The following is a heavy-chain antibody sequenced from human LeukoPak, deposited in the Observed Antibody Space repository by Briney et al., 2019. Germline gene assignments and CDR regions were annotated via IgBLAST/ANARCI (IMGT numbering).Heavy chain of an antibody. CDR3: ARDRVYSSSSYYYYYYGMDV. Sequence: GRSLRLSCAASGSTFSSYAMHWVRQAPGKGLEWVAVISYDGSNKYYADSVKGRFTISRDNSKNTLYLQMNSLRAEDTAVYYCARDRVYSSSSYYYYYYGMDVWGQGTTVTVSS. D-gene: IGHD6-6*01. J-gene: IGHJ6*02. V-gene: IGHV3-30-3*01. CDR1: GSTFSSYA. CDR2: ISYDGSNK.